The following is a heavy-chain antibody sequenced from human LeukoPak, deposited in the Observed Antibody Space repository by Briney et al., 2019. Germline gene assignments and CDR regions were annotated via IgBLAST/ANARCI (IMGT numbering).Heavy chain of an antibody. CDR3: AKSTTRHYGGNGFDI. V-gene: IGHV3-30*18. D-gene: IGHD4-23*01. J-gene: IGHJ3*02. CDR1: GFTFSSYG. Sequence: GRSLRLSCAASGFTFSSYGMHWVRQAPGKGLEWVAVISYDGSNKYYADSVKGRFTISRDNSKNTLYLQMNSLRAEDTAVYYCAKSTTRHYGGNGFDIWGQGTMVTVSS. CDR2: ISYDGSNK.